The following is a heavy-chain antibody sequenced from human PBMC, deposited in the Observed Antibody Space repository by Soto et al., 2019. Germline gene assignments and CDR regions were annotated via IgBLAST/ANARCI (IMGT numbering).Heavy chain of an antibody. D-gene: IGHD6-6*01. J-gene: IGHJ5*02. CDR1: GGTFSSYA. CDR3: AREGEEQLALGGVNWFDP. CDR2: IIPIFGTA. Sequence: QVQLVQSGAEVKKPGSSVKVSCKASGGTFSSYAISWVRQAPGQGLEWMGGIIPIFGTANYAQKFQGRVKITADESTSTAYMELSSLRSEDTAVYYCAREGEEQLALGGVNWFDPWGQGTLVTVSS. V-gene: IGHV1-69*01.